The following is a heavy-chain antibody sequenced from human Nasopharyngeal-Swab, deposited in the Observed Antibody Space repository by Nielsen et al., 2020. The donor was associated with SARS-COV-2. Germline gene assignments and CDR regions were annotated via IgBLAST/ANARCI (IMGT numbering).Heavy chain of an antibody. D-gene: IGHD3-10*01. V-gene: IGHV4-34*01. CDR2: INHSGST. CDR1: GGSFSGYY. CDR3: ARGAGSDFDY. Sequence: SETLSLTCTVSGGSFSGYYWSWIRQPPGKGLEWIGEINHSGSTNYNPSLKSRVTISVDTSKNQFSLKLSSVTAADTAVYYCARGAGSDFDYWGQGTLVTVSS. J-gene: IGHJ4*02.